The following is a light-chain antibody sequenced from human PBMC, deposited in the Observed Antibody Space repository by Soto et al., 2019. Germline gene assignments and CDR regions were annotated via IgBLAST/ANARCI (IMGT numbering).Light chain of an antibody. V-gene: IGKV3-15*01. CDR3: QQGHNWPLT. Sequence: EIVMTQSPATLSVSPGVRATLSCRASQSISSELAWYQQKPGQPPRLLIYGASTRATGVPARFTGSGSGSDLTLTISGLQSEDFAVYYCQQGHNWPLTFGQGTRLEI. J-gene: IGKJ2*01. CDR1: QSISSE. CDR2: GAS.